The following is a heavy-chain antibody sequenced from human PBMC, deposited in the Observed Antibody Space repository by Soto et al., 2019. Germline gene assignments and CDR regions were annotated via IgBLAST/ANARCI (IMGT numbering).Heavy chain of an antibody. CDR1: GFTFDDYG. V-gene: IGHV3-20*04. CDR3: TRRPSRSCSETTCFANDF. J-gene: IGHJ4*02. Sequence: EVLLVESGGSVVPPGGSLRLSCAMSGFTFDDYGMGWVRQVPGKGLEWVSGINWDAAKIGYADSVKGRFTISRDKAKKSVYLQMNSLTADDTALYYCTRRPSRSCSETTCFANDFWGQGTLVTVSS. CDR2: INWDAAKI. D-gene: IGHD2-15*01.